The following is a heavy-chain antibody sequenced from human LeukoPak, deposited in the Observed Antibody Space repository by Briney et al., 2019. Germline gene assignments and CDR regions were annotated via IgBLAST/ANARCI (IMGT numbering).Heavy chain of an antibody. V-gene: IGHV3-74*01. Sequence: GGSLRLSCAASGFTFSSYWTHWVRQAPGKGLVWASRIDTDGSSTSYADSVKGRFTISRDNAKNRLYVQMNSLRAEDTAVYYCATGSGLWSPDYWGQGTLVTVSS. CDR2: IDTDGSST. J-gene: IGHJ4*02. CDR1: GFTFSSYW. CDR3: ATGSGLWSPDY. D-gene: IGHD5-18*01.